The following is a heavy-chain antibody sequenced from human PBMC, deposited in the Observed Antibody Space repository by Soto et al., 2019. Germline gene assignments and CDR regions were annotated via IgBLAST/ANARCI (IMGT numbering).Heavy chain of an antibody. CDR1: GYPLTGYN. D-gene: IGHD6-13*01. Sequence: QVQLVQSGAEVKKPGASLKVSCTASGYPLTGYNMHWVRQAPVQGLEWMGWLNPNRGAANNAQKFQGRVTMTRDTSISTAYMELSRLRSDDTAVYYCARGWQQLPSATVFDYWGQGTLVTVSS. V-gene: IGHV1-2*02. J-gene: IGHJ4*02. CDR2: LNPNRGAA. CDR3: ARGWQQLPSATVFDY.